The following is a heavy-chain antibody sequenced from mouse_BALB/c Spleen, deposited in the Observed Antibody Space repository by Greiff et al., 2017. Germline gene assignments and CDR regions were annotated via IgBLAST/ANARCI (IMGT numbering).Heavy chain of an antibody. D-gene: IGHD2-4*01. CDR2: ISYSGST. Sequence: EVKVEESGPGLVKPSQSLSLTCTVTGYSITSDYAWNWIRQFPGNKLEWMGYISYSGSTSYNPSLKSRISITRDTSKNQFFLQLNSVTTEDTATYYCARSDYDDPFDYWGQGTTLTVSS. CDR3: ARSDYDDPFDY. CDR1: GYSITSDYA. J-gene: IGHJ2*01. V-gene: IGHV3-2*02.